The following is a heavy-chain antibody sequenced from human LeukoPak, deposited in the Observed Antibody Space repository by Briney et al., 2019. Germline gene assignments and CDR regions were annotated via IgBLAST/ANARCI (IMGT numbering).Heavy chain of an antibody. D-gene: IGHD3-16*01. Sequence: ASVKVSCKASGYTFTSYAMHWVRQAPGQRLEWMGWINAANGNTKYSQRFQGRVTITRDTSASTAYMELSSLRSDDTAVYYCAREGGDYYGMDVWGQGTTVTVSS. CDR2: INAANGNT. V-gene: IGHV1-3*01. CDR3: AREGGDYYGMDV. CDR1: GYTFTSYA. J-gene: IGHJ6*02.